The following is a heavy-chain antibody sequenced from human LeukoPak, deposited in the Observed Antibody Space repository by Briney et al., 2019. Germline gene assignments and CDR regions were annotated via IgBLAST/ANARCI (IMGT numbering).Heavy chain of an antibody. V-gene: IGHV3-33*01. Sequence: GGSLRLSCAASGFTFSSYGMHWVRQAPGKGLEWVAVIWYDGSNEYYADSVKGRFTISRDNSKNTLYLQMNSLRAEDTAVYYCARDYYSSGSYGMDVWGQGTTVTVSS. CDR1: GFTFSSYG. D-gene: IGHD3-22*01. J-gene: IGHJ6*02. CDR2: IWYDGSNE. CDR3: ARDYYSSGSYGMDV.